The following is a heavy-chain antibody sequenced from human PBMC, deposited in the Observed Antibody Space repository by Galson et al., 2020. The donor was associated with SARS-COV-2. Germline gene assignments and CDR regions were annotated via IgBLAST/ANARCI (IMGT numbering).Heavy chain of an antibody. CDR3: ARDPAPLYGDNYYYGMDV. CDR1: DVSMTSYY. J-gene: IGHJ6*02. V-gene: IGHV4-59*01. CDR2: ISYSGST. Sequence: SQTLSLTCSVSDVSMTSYYWSWIRQPPGKGLEWIGYISYSGSTNYNPSLRSRVIILVDLSKNQFSLKLSSVTAADTAVYYCARDPAPLYGDNYYYGMDVWGRGTTVTVSS. D-gene: IGHD4-17*01.